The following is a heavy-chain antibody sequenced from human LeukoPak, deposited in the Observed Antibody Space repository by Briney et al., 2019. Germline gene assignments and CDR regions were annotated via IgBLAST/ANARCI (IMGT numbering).Heavy chain of an antibody. CDR1: GFTFSSYV. V-gene: IGHV3-23*01. J-gene: IGHJ5*02. Sequence: QPGGSLRLSCAASGFTFSSYVMIWVRQAPEKGLGWVSAISGSGGTTWYADSVKGRFTISRDNSKHTLYLQMNSLRAHDTAVYYCAKCPYCSTSHWFDPWGQGTLVTVSS. D-gene: IGHD2-2*01. CDR2: ISGSGGTT. CDR3: AKCPYCSTSHWFDP.